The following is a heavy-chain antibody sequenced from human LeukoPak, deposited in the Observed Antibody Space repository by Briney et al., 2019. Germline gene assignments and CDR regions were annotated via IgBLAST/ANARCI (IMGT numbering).Heavy chain of an antibody. CDR2: INPSGGST. V-gene: IGHV1-46*01. CDR1: GYTFTGYY. CDR3: ARVFYDTTGYLWGPFDY. D-gene: IGHD3-22*01. J-gene: IGHJ4*02. Sequence: ASVKVSCKASGYTFTGYYMHWVRQAPGQGFEWMGIINPSGGSTSYAQKFQGRVSMTRDMSTSTVYMELSSLRSEDTAVFYCARVFYDTTGYLWGPFDYWGQGTLVTVSS.